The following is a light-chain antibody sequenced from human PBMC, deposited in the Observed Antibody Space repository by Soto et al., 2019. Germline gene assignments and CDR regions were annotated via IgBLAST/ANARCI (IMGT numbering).Light chain of an antibody. CDR2: DVR. V-gene: IGLV2-14*03. J-gene: IGLJ2*01. CDR3: SSYSSSDTLV. Sequence: QSALTQPASVSGSPGQSITISRTGTSSDVGGHNFVSWYQQHPGRAPKLMIYDVRNRPSGVSNRFSGSKSANTASLVISGLQAEDEADYYCSSYSSSDTLVFGGGTKVTVL. CDR1: SSDVGGHNF.